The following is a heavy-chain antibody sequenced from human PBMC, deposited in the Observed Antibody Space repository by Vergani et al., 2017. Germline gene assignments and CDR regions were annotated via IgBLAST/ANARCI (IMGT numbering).Heavy chain of an antibody. CDR2: IYDSGST. CDR3: ARAHLRYFVGFSLDY. V-gene: IGHV4-30-4*01. J-gene: IGHJ4*02. D-gene: IGHD3-9*01. CDR1: GGSISSGDYY. Sequence: QVQLQESGPGLVKPSQTLSLTCTVSGGSISSGDYYWSWIRQTPGKGLVWIGYIYDSGSTYYNPSLKSRVTISVDTSKNQFSLKLSSVTAADTAVYCWARAHLRYFVGFSLDYWGQGTLVTVSS.